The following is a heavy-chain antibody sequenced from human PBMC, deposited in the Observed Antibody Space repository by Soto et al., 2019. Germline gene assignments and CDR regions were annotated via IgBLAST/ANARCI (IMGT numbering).Heavy chain of an antibody. CDR2: ISYDGSNR. CDR1: GFTFSSYA. D-gene: IGHD1-26*01. J-gene: IGHJ4*02. CDR3: AKAYPQVGSNYCDY. V-gene: IGHV3-30*04. Sequence: PGGSLRLSCAASGFTFSSYALNWVRQAPGKGLEWVAFISYDGSNRYYADSVKGRFTISRDNSKNTMYLQMNSLRTEDTAVYYCAKAYPQVGSNYCDYWGQGTLVTVSS.